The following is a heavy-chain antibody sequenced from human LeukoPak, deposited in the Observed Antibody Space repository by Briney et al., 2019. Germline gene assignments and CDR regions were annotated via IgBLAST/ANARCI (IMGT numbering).Heavy chain of an antibody. CDR3: ATEYTDAFDI. D-gene: IGHD5-18*01. CDR1: GYTLTELS. V-gene: IGHV1-24*01. J-gene: IGHJ3*02. Sequence: ASVKVSCKVTGYTLTELSMHWVRPAPGKGRAWMGGFDPEDGETIYAQKYQGRVTMTEDTSTDTDYMELSSLRSEDTAVYYCATEYTDAFDIWGQGTMVTVSS. CDR2: FDPEDGET.